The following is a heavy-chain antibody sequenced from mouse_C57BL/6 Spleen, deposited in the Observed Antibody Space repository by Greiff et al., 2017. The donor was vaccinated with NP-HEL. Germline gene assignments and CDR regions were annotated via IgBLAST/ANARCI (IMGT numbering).Heavy chain of an antibody. D-gene: IGHD4-1*01. J-gene: IGHJ3*01. V-gene: IGHV1-52*01. CDR2: IDPADSET. Sequence: QVQLQQPGAELVRPGSSVKLSCKASGYTFTSYWMHWVKQRPIQGLEWIGNIDPADSETYYNQKFKDKATLTVDKSSSTVYMQLSSLTSEDSAVYYCARDWEMAYWGQGTLVTVSA. CDR3: ARDWEMAY. CDR1: GYTFTSYW.